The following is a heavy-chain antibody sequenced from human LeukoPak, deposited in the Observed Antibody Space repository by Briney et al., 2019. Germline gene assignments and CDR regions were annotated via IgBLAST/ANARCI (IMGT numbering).Heavy chain of an antibody. Sequence: ASLKVSCKTSGFTFSDHYMHWLRQAPGQGLEWMGWIKPDSVATNYARKFQGRFTMTRDMSISTVYMELSSLTSDDTAIYYCARDLYLLRGYSVYEARWQLYGMDVWGRGTTVTVSS. CDR2: IKPDSVAT. J-gene: IGHJ6*02. D-gene: IGHD5/OR15-5a*01. CDR1: GFTFSDHY. CDR3: ARDLYLLRGYSVYEARWQLYGMDV. V-gene: IGHV1-2*02.